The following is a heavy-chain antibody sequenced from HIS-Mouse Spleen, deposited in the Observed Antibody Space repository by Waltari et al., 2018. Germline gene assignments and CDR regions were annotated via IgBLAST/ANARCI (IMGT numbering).Heavy chain of an antibody. CDR1: GFPVGINY. CDR3: ARDTVIAARSYGMDV. V-gene: IGHV3-53*01. CDR2: IYSGGST. Sequence: EVQLVESGGGLIQPGGSLRLSCAASGFPVGINYLSWVRQAPGKGLEWVSVIYSGGSTYYADSVKGRFTISRDNSKNTLYLQMNSLRAEDTAVYYCARDTVIAARSYGMDVWGQGTTVTVSS. D-gene: IGHD6-6*01. J-gene: IGHJ6*02.